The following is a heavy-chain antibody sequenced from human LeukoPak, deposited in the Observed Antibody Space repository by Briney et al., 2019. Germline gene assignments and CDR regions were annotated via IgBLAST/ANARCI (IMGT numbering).Heavy chain of an antibody. CDR2: IIPIFGTA. CDR3: ARVMGIVVVPAANWFDP. J-gene: IGHJ5*02. D-gene: IGHD2-2*03. Sequence: SVKVSCKASGGTFSSYAISWVRQAPGQGLEWMGGIIPIFGTANYAQKFQGRVTITADESTSTAYMELSSLRSEDTAVYYCARVMGIVVVPAANWFDPWGQGTLVTASS. CDR1: GGTFSSYA. V-gene: IGHV1-69*13.